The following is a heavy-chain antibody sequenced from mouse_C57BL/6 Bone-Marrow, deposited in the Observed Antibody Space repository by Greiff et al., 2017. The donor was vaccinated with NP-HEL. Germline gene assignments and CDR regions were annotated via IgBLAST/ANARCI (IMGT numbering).Heavy chain of an antibody. Sequence: QVQLQQSGAELVKPGASVKLSCKASGYTFTSYWMHWVKQRPGRGLEWIGRIDPNSGGTKYNEKFKSKATLTVDKPSSTAYMQLSSLTSEDSAVYYCESPHGYGSSPYYFDYWGQGTTLTVSS. CDR3: ESPHGYGSSPYYFDY. V-gene: IGHV1-72*01. CDR2: IDPNSGGT. CDR1: GYTFTSYW. J-gene: IGHJ2*01. D-gene: IGHD1-1*01.